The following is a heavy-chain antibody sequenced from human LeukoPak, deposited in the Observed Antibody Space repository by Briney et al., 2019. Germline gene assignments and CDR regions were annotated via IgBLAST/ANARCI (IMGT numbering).Heavy chain of an antibody. CDR2: ISYDGSNK. D-gene: IGHD3-22*01. CDR3: ARDKTMIVVVTYYYGMDV. Sequence: GRSLRLSCAASGFTFSSYAMHWVRQAPGKGLEWVAVISYDGSNKYYADPVKGRFTISRDKSKNTLYLQMNSLRAEDTAVYYCARDKTMIVVVTYYYGMDVWGQGTTVTVSS. J-gene: IGHJ6*02. V-gene: IGHV3-30-3*01. CDR1: GFTFSSYA.